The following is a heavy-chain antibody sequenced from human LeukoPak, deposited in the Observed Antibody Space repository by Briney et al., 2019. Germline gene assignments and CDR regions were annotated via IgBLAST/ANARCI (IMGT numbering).Heavy chain of an antibody. CDR2: ISGNNGNT. CDR1: GYTFTNYA. V-gene: IGHV1-18*01. J-gene: IGHJ4*02. D-gene: IGHD6-13*01. CDR3: ARARYSSDY. Sequence: ASVKVSCKASGYTFTNYAISWVRQAPGQGLEWMGWISGNNGNTNYAQNVQGRVAMTTDTSTSTAYMELRSLRSDDTAVYYCARARYSSDYWGQGTLVTVSS.